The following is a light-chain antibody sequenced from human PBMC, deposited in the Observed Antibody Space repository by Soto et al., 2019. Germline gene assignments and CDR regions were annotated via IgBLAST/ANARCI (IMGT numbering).Light chain of an antibody. J-gene: IGLJ7*01. CDR3: AVWDDSLNGPV. CDR2: EVS. V-gene: IGLV2-14*01. CDR1: SSDVGGYNY. Sequence: QSALTQPASVSGSPGQSITISCTGSSSDVGGYNYVSWYQQHPGKAPKLMIYEVSNRPSGISNRFSGSKSGNTASLTLSGLQAEDEADYYCAVWDDSLNGPVFGGGTQLTVL.